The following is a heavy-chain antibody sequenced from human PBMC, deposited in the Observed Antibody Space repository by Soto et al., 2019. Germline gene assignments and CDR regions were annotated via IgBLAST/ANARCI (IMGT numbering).Heavy chain of an antibody. J-gene: IGHJ1*01. Sequence: QVQVVQSGAEVKKPGASVKVSCTASGYAFTNYAIHWMRQAPGQRLEWMGWINVGDGNTKYSQNFQGRVTFTSDTSASTAYMDLSSLTSEDTAVYYCARGVGITVAATGAEYFHHWGQGTLVTVSS. D-gene: IGHD6-19*01. CDR1: GYAFTNYA. CDR2: INVGDGNT. V-gene: IGHV1-3*01. CDR3: ARGVGITVAATGAEYFHH.